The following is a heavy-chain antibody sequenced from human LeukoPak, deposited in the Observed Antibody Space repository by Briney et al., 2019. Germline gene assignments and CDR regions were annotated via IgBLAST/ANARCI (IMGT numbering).Heavy chain of an antibody. CDR3: ARTPGYYYYYYYMDV. CDR1: GGTSSSYA. Sequence: SVKVSCKASGGTSSSYAISWVRQAPGQGLEWMGGIIPIFGTANYAQKFQGRVTITTDESTSTAYMELSSLRSEDTAVYYCARTPGYYYYYYYMDVWGKGTTVTVSS. V-gene: IGHV1-69*05. J-gene: IGHJ6*03. D-gene: IGHD5-12*01. CDR2: IIPIFGTA.